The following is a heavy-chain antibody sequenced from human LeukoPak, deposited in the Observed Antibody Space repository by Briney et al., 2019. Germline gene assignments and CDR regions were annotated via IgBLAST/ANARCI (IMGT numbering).Heavy chain of an antibody. CDR2: IYHSGRT. Sequence: PSETLSLTCTVSGYSISSGYYWGWIRQPPGKGLEWIGSIYHSGRTFYNPSLKSRVTISVDTSKNQFSLKLSSVTAADTAVYYCARVGRSYDYVWGSYRYEDYWGQGTLVTVSS. CDR3: ARVGRSYDYVWGSYRYEDY. CDR1: GYSISSGYY. D-gene: IGHD3-16*02. J-gene: IGHJ4*02. V-gene: IGHV4-38-2*02.